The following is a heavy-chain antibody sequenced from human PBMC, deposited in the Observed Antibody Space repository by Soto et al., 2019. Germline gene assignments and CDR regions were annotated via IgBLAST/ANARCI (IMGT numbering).Heavy chain of an antibody. CDR2: MNPNSGQT. CDR1: GYSFSSYD. Sequence: QVQLVQSGAEVKKPGASVKVSCKASGYSFSSYDINWVRQAPGQGLELMGWMNPNSGQTGYAPRFQGRVTMTGNTSISTAYMELSSLRSEDTAMYYCARDIGPALDWFGPWGQGTLVTVSS. D-gene: IGHD2-2*01. CDR3: ARDIGPALDWFGP. V-gene: IGHV1-8*01. J-gene: IGHJ5*02.